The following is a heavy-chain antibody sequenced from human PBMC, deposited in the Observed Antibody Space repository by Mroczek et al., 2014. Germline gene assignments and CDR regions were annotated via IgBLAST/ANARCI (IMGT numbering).Heavy chain of an antibody. CDR3: ARDLVLWFGKLPRRDPYFDY. CDR2: ISSSSSYI. Sequence: VQLQESGGGLVKPGGSLRLSCAASGFTFSSYSMNWVRQAPGKGLEWVSSISSSSSYIYYADSVKGRFTISRDNAKNSLYLQMNSLRAEDTAVYYCARDLVLWFGKLPRRDPYFDYWGQGTLVTVSS. CDR1: GFTFSSYS. V-gene: IGHV3-21*01. J-gene: IGHJ4*02. D-gene: IGHD3-10*01.